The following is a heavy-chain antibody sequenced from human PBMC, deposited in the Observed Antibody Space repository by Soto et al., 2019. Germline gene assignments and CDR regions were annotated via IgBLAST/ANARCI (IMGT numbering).Heavy chain of an antibody. CDR3: ARSTCVIVGPAATGGDCYSFHDAFDI. D-gene: IGHD2-21*02. Sequence: EVQLVESGGGLVQPGGSLRLSCAASGFTFSSYSMNWVRQAPGKGLEWVSYISSSSSTIWYTDSVKGRFTISRDNAKNSLFLQMNSLRDEDTAVYSCARSTCVIVGPAATGGDCYSFHDAFDIWGQGTMVTVSS. CDR2: ISSSSSTI. V-gene: IGHV3-48*02. J-gene: IGHJ3*02. CDR1: GFTFSSYS.